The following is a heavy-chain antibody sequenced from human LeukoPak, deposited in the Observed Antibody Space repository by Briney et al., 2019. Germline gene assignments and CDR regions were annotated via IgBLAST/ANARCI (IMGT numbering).Heavy chain of an antibody. Sequence: GASVKVSCKASGYMFTDYFMHWVRQAPGQGPEWMGWFNPKSGDKKYAQQLQGRVTMTRDTSINTAYMEMSGLTSDDTAVYYCARAQLLTAPAGTFADNWGQGTLVTVSS. V-gene: IGHV1-2*02. D-gene: IGHD6-13*01. CDR1: GYMFTDYF. CDR2: FNPKSGDK. CDR3: ARAQLLTAPAGTFADN. J-gene: IGHJ4*02.